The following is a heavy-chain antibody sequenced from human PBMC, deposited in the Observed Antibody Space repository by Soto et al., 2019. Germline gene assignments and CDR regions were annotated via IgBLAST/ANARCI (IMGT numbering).Heavy chain of an antibody. CDR1: GFTFDNYG. Sequence: GGSLRLSCAASGFTFDNYGMSWVRPAPGKGPEWVSSISTTGGGTYYADSVKGRFTISRDNSKNTLYLQMNSLRAEDTAVYYCARDRVESGYPEYFQHWGQGTLVTRLL. D-gene: IGHD3-22*01. J-gene: IGHJ1*01. CDR2: ISTTGGGT. V-gene: IGHV3-23*01. CDR3: ARDRVESGYPEYFQH.